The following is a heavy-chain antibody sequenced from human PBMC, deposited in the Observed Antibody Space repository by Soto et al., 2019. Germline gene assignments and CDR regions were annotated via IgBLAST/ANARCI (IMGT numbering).Heavy chain of an antibody. CDR2: IYYSGST. CDR1: GGSISSGDYY. Sequence: QVQLQESGPGLVKPSQTLSLTCTVSGGSISSGDYYWSSIRQPPGKGLEWIGYIYYSGSTYYNPSLKSRVTISVDTSKNQFSLKLSSVTAADTAVYYCASEITAVYSGSYGGFDYWGQGTLVTVSS. D-gene: IGHD1-26*01. CDR3: ASEITAVYSGSYGGFDY. V-gene: IGHV4-30-4*01. J-gene: IGHJ4*02.